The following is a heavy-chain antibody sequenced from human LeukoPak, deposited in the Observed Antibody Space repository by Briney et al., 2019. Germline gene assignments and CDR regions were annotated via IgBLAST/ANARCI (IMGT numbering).Heavy chain of an antibody. CDR3: ARMSPGVYYDFWSGYTNPGYFDY. CDR1: GYSISSGYY. D-gene: IGHD3-3*01. J-gene: IGHJ4*02. Sequence: SETLSLTCTVSGYSISSGYYWGWIRQPPGKGLEWIGSIYHSGSTYYNPSLKSRVTISVDTSKNQFSLKLSSVTAADTAVYYCARMSPGVYYDFWSGYTNPGYFDYWGQGTLVTVSS. CDR2: IYHSGST. V-gene: IGHV4-38-2*02.